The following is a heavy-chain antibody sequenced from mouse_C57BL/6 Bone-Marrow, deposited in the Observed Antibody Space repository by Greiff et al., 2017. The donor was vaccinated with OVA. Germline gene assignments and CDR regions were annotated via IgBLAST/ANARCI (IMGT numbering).Heavy chain of an antibody. V-gene: IGHV1-80*01. CDR1: GYAFSSYW. CDR3: ARSGYYGSSYVYAKDY. J-gene: IGHJ4*01. D-gene: IGHD1-1*01. CDR2: IYPGDGDT. Sequence: QVQLQQSGAELVKPGASVKISCKASGYAFSSYWMNWVKQRPGKGLEWIGQIYPGDGDTNYNGKFKGKATLTADKSSSTAYMQLSSLTSEDSAVYFCARSGYYGSSYVYAKDYWGQGTTVTVSS.